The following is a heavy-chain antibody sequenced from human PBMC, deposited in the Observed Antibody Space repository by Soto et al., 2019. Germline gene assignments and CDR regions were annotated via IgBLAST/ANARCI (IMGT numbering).Heavy chain of an antibody. Sequence: GGSLRLSCAASGFTFSSYAMSWVRQAPGKGLEWVSAISGSGGSTYYADSVKGRFTISRDNSKNTLYLQMNSLRAEDMAVYSCAKTSCRYKGYGSGSYCILYYFDYWGQGTLVTVSS. J-gene: IGHJ4*02. CDR1: GFTFSSYA. CDR3: AKTSCRYKGYGSGSYCILYYFDY. D-gene: IGHD3-10*01. CDR2: ISGSGGST. V-gene: IGHV3-23*01.